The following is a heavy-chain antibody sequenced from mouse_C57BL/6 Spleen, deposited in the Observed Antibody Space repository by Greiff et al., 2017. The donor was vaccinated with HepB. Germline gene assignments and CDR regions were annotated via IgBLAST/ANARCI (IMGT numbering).Heavy chain of an antibody. CDR1: GYAFSSSW. CDR3: ARGYGSSYGFAY. Sequence: VQLQQSGPELVKPGASVKISCKASGYAFSSSWMNWVKQRPGKGLEWIGRIYLGDGDTNYNGKFKGKATLTADKSSSTAYMQLSSLTSEDSAVYFCARGYGSSYGFAYWGQGTLVTVSA. D-gene: IGHD1-1*01. V-gene: IGHV1-82*01. CDR2: IYLGDGDT. J-gene: IGHJ3*01.